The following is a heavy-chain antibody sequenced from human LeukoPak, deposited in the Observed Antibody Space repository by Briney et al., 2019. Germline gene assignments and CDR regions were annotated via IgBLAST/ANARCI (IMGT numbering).Heavy chain of an antibody. CDR3: ARAGGGKVRGVISTCDY. J-gene: IGHJ4*02. CDR1: GFTFSSYE. Sequence: GGSLRLSCAASGFTFSSYEMNWVRQAPGKGLEWVSYISSSGSTIYYADSVKGRFTISRDNAKNSLYLQMNSLRAEDTAVYYCARAGGGKVRGVISTCDYWGQGTLVTVSS. D-gene: IGHD3-10*01. V-gene: IGHV3-48*03. CDR2: ISSSGSTI.